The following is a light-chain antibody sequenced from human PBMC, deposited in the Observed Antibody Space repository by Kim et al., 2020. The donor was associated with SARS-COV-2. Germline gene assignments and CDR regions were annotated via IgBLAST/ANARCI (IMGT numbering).Light chain of an antibody. Sequence: RATINCKSSQSVLYSSNNKKYVSWYQQKRGQPPKLLSYWASTRASGVPDRVSGSGSGTDFTLTISSLQAEDVAVYYCQQYYSTSYTFGQGTKLEI. CDR1: QSVLYSSNNKKY. CDR2: WAS. CDR3: QQYYSTSYT. V-gene: IGKV4-1*01. J-gene: IGKJ2*01.